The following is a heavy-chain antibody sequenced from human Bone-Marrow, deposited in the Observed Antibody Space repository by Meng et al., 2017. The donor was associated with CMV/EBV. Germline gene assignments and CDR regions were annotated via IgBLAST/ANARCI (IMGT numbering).Heavy chain of an antibody. Sequence: GGSLRLSCAASGFTFSRYNMNWVRQAPGKGLEWVAFIRYDGSIKFYAESMKGRFTISRDNSKSTLYLQMDSLRTEDTAVYSCAKDLHDYVWGTYNVDYWGRGTLVTVSS. CDR3: AKDLHDYVWGTYNVDY. D-gene: IGHD3-16*01. V-gene: IGHV3-30*02. J-gene: IGHJ4*02. CDR2: IRYDGSIK. CDR1: GFTFSRYN.